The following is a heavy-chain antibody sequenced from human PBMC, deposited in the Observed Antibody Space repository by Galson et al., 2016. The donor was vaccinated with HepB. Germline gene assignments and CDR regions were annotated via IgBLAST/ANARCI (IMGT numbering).Heavy chain of an antibody. CDR3: ARHVRYLFDP. CDR1: GDSISSSSYY. Sequence: ETLSLACTVSGDSISSSSYYWGWIRQPPGQGLEWLGNMHYGGSTNYNPSLKSRVTISVDTSKNQFSLRLSSVTAADTAVYYCARHVRYLFDPWGQETLVTVSS. CDR2: MHYGGST. D-gene: IGHD3-16*01. V-gene: IGHV4-39*01. J-gene: IGHJ5*02.